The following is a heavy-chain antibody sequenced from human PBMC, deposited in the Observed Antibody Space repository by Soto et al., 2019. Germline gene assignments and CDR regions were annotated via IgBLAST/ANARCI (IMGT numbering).Heavy chain of an antibody. CDR1: GYTYTSHD. V-gene: IGHV1-8*01. D-gene: IGHD2-2*01. CDR2: MNPNSGHR. CDR3: ASDMSTT. Sequence: QVQLVQSGAEVKKPGASVKVSCQASGYTYTSHDINRMRQATGQGLEWMGWMNPNSGHRNYAQQFQGRVTMTRDTSISTDYIELTNLRSEDTAIYYCASDMSTTWGQGTLVTVSS. J-gene: IGHJ5*02.